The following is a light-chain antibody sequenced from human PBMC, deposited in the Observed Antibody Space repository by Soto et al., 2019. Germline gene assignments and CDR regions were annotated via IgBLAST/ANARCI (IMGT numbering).Light chain of an antibody. CDR2: GAS. Sequence: EIVMTQSPATLSVSPGERATLSCRASQSVSSNLAWYQQKPGQALRLLIYGASTRATGIPARFSGSGSGTEFTLTISSLQSEDFAVYYCQQYNNWPEWTFGQGTKVEIK. CDR3: QQYNNWPEWT. CDR1: QSVSSN. V-gene: IGKV3-15*01. J-gene: IGKJ1*01.